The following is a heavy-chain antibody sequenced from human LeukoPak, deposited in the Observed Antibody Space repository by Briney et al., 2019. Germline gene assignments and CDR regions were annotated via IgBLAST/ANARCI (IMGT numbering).Heavy chain of an antibody. CDR1: GGSFSDSY. V-gene: IGHV4-34*01. CDR3: ARLTVTTGFDY. CDR2: INHSGST. J-gene: IGHJ4*02. D-gene: IGHD4-17*01. Sequence: SETLSLTCVVYGGSFSDSYWSWIRQPPGKGLEWIGEINHSGSTKYNPSLKSRVTISVDTSKNQFSLKLSTVTAADTAVYYCARLTVTTGFDYWGQGTLVTVSS.